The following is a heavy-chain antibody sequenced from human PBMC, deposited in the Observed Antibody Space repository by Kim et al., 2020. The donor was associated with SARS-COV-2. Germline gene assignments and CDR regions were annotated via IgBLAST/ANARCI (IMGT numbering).Heavy chain of an antibody. CDR2: ITNGVGAT. D-gene: IGHD2-15*01. CDR3: AKGTIGSCRGASCYPLDF. V-gene: IGHV3-23*01. CDR1: GFAFSSYA. Sequence: GGSLRLSCAASGFAFSSYAMNWVRQAPGKGLEWVSLITNGVGATYYINSVKGRFTISRDNAKNTVFLQMNRLRVDETAIYYCAKGTIGSCRGASCYPLDFWGQGTLVTVSS. J-gene: IGHJ4*02.